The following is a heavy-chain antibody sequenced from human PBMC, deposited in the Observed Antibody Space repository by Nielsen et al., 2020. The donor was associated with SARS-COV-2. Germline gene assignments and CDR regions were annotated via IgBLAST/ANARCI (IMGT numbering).Heavy chain of an antibody. CDR3: ARQSRWLANFDY. J-gene: IGHJ4*02. D-gene: IGHD6-19*01. V-gene: IGHV4-39*01. CDR2: IHYTGST. Sequence: SETLSLTCTVSGGSMSNSNYYWGWIRQPPGRGLEWIGGIHYTGSTYYNPSLTSRAIISVDTSKKQFSLRLSSVTAADTAVYYCARQSRWLANFDYWGQGTLVTVSS. CDR1: GGSMSNSNYY.